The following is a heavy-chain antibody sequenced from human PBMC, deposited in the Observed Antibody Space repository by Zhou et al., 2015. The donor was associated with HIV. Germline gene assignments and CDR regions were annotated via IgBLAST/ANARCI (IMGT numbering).Heavy chain of an antibody. D-gene: IGHD3-22*01. V-gene: IGHV1-69*01. J-gene: IGHJ4*02. CDR3: ARAQYYYDSSGYPPFDY. CDR2: IIPIFGTA. Sequence: QVQLVQSGAEVKKPGSSVKVSCKASGGTFSSYAISWVRQAPGQGLEWMGGIIPIFGTANYAQKFQGRVTITADESTSTAYMELSSLRSEDTAVYYCARAQYYYDSSGYPPFDYWGQGTLVTVSS. CDR1: GGTFSSYA.